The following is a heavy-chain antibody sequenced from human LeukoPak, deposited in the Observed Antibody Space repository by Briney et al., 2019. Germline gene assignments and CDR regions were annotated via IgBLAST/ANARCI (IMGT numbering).Heavy chain of an antibody. Sequence: SETLSLTCTVSGGSVSSSGYYWSWIRQPPGKGLEWIGYIYYSGSTNYNPSLKSRVTISVDTSKNQFSLKLSSVTAADTAVYYCARRLGSRGRFDPWGQGTLVTVSS. CDR2: IYYSGST. CDR3: ARRLGSRGRFDP. CDR1: GGSVSSSGYY. V-gene: IGHV4-61*08. J-gene: IGHJ5*02. D-gene: IGHD3-10*01.